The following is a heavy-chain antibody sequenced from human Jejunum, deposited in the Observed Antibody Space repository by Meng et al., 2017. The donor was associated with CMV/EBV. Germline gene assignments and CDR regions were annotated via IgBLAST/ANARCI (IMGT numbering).Heavy chain of an antibody. Sequence: AVSGCSITTGGYSWSWFRQPPGKGLEWIAYIYHGGNTYYNPSLKSRVSISTDTSKNQFSLSLTSVTAADTAVYYCGRYASGSYRFDYWGQGTLVTVSS. V-gene: IGHV4-30-2*01. CDR3: GRYASGSYRFDY. J-gene: IGHJ4*02. CDR2: IYHGGNT. D-gene: IGHD3-10*01. CDR1: GCSITTGGYS.